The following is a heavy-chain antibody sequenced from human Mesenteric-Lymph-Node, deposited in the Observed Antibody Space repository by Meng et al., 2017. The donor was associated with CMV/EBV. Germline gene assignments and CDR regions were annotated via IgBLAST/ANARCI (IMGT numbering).Heavy chain of an antibody. CDR1: GFTFDTYN. J-gene: IGHJ4*02. CDR3: ARDPRASFGPAYFDY. V-gene: IGHV3-21*01. CDR2: ISSGSTYI. D-gene: IGHD5-18*01. Sequence: GESLKISCAASGFTFDTYNMNWVRQAPGKRLEWVSFISSGSTYIYYADSMKGRFTISRDNAKNSLYLQMNTLRADDTAVYYCARDPRASFGPAYFDYWGQGTLVTVSS.